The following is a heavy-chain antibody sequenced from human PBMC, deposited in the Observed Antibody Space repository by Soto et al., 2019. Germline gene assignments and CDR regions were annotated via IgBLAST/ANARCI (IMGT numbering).Heavy chain of an antibody. CDR3: AKEWTPRRAFDF. J-gene: IGHJ4*02. D-gene: IGHD5-12*01. V-gene: IGHV3-23*01. CDR1: GFTFRSYA. CDR2: ISGSGDKT. Sequence: GGSLRLSCKASGFTFRSYAMSWVRHTPGKGLEWVSSISGSGDKTYYADSVKGRFTFSRDNSKNTLYLQMNSLRVEDTAVYYCAKEWTPRRAFDFWGQGIQVTVSS.